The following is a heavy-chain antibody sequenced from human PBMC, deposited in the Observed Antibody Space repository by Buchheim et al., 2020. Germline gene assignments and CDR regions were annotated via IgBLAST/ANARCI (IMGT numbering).Heavy chain of an antibody. J-gene: IGHJ4*02. CDR3: ARDQYTNGWEVFDY. CDR1: GGSISSGSYY. V-gene: IGHV4-61*02. Sequence: QVQLQESGPGLVKPSQTLSLTCTVSGGSISSGSYYWSWIRQPAGKGLEWIGRIYTSGSTNYNPSLKSRVTISVDTSKNQFSLNLRSVTAADTAVYYCARDQYTNGWEVFDYWSQGTL. D-gene: IGHD6-19*01. CDR2: IYTSGST.